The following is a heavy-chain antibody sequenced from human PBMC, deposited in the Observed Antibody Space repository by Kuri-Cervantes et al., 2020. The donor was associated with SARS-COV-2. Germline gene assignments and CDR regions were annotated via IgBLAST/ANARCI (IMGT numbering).Heavy chain of an antibody. Sequence: SLKISCAASGFTFDDYAMHWVRQAPGKGLEWVSGISGNSGSIDYADSVKGRFTISRDNAKNSLYLQMNSLRAEDTAVYYCARVRQQLVLGWFDPWGQGTLVTVSS. CDR2: ISGNSGSI. D-gene: IGHD6-13*01. CDR1: GFTFDDYA. V-gene: IGHV3-9*01. CDR3: ARVRQQLVLGWFDP. J-gene: IGHJ5*02.